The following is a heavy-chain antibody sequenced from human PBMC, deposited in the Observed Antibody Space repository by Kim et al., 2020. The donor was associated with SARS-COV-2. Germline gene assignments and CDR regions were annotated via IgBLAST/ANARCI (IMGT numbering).Heavy chain of an antibody. CDR2: IYYSGNT. V-gene: IGHV4-61*01. CDR3: ARAPNDFWSGYPYYFAY. CDR1: GGSVSSVSYF. Sequence: SETRSLTWTVSGGSVSSVSYFWGGIRQPPGKGLEWIGYIYYSGNTNYNPSLKSRVTLSVDTSKNQFSRKLRAVTAADTAVDYCARAPNDFWSGYPYYFAYWGQGTLVTVSS. D-gene: IGHD3-3*01. J-gene: IGHJ4*02.